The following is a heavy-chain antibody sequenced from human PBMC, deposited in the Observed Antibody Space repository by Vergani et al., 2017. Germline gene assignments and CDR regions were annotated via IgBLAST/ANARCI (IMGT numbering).Heavy chain of an antibody. V-gene: IGHV3-11*04. J-gene: IGHJ6*02. CDR1: GFKFSDHY. CDR2: ISPGASTV. CDR3: AKNPGISTTRHYYAMDV. D-gene: IGHD1-1*01. Sequence: LEESGGGSVKPGGSLRLSCAASGFKFSDHYMSWIRQAPGKGLEWVSHISPGASTVSYTDSVTGRFTVSRDNDNTSLTLDMTTLRVEDTAVYYWAKNPGISTTRHYYAMDVWGQGTTVTVSS.